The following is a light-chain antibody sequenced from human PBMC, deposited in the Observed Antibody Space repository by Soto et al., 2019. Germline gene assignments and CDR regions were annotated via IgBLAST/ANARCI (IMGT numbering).Light chain of an antibody. Sequence: QSALTQPASVSGSPGQSITISCTGTISDVGGYNYVSWYQHHPGKAPKLIIYDVSNRPSGVSIRFSGSKSDNTASLTISGLQPEDEADYHCSSYTTSNTRQIVFGTGTKVTV. CDR2: DVS. J-gene: IGLJ1*01. CDR1: ISDVGGYNY. V-gene: IGLV2-14*03. CDR3: SSYTTSNTRQIV.